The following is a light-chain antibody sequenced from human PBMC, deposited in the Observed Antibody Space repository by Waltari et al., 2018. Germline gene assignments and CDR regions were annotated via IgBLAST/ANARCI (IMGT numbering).Light chain of an antibody. CDR1: SSNFGLYNL. CDR2: QGT. V-gene: IGLV2-23*01. CDR3: CSYAGDNTWI. Sequence: QSPLAQAASVSGFPELSITIPSNGTSSNFGLYNLVSWYQHHPGKAPKLFIYQGTKRLSGVSNRFSGSTSGNTASLTVTELQSEDEADYYCCSYAGDNTWIFGGGTRLSVL. J-gene: IGLJ2*01.